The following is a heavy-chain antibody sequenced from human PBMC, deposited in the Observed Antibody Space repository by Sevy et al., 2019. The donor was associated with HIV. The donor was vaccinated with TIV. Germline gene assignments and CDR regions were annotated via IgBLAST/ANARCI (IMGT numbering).Heavy chain of an antibody. CDR1: GFTFSSYE. CDR3: ARWGYSGSYPRSSWYFDL. Sequence: GGSLRLSCAASGFTFSSYEMNWVRQAPGKGLEWVSSISSSGSTIYYADSVKGRFTISRDNAKNSLYLQMNSLRAEDTAVYYCARWGYSGSYPRSSWYFDLWGRGTLVTVSS. D-gene: IGHD1-26*01. J-gene: IGHJ2*01. CDR2: ISSSGSTI. V-gene: IGHV3-48*03.